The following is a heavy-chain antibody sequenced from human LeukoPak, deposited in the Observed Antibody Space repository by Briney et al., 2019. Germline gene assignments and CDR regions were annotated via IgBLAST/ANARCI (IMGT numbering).Heavy chain of an antibody. CDR1: GYSFTSYW. CDR3: ARVPTEWISNYFDY. V-gene: IGHV5-51*01. J-gene: IGHJ4*02. Sequence: GESLKTSGKGSGYSFTSYWIGWVRPMPGKGLEWMGIIYPGDSDTRYSPSFQGQVTISADKSISTAYLQWSSLKASDTAMYYCARVPTEWISNYFDYWGQGTLVTVSS. D-gene: IGHD5-12*01. CDR2: IYPGDSDT.